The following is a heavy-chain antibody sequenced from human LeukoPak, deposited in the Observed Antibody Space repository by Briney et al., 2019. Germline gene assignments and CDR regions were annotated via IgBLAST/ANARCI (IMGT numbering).Heavy chain of an antibody. CDR1: GFTFSSYA. CDR2: ISGSGVST. CDR3: GPGLRQISD. V-gene: IGHV3-23*01. D-gene: IGHD5/OR15-5a*01. Sequence: GGSLRLSCAASGFTFSSYAMSWVRQAPGKELEWVSTISGSGVSTYYADSVKGRFTISRDNSKNTLYLQMNSLRAEDTAVYYCGPGLRQISDWGQGTLVTVSS. J-gene: IGHJ4*02.